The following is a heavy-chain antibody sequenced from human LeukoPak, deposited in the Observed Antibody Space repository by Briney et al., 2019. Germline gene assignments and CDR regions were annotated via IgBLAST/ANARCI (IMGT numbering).Heavy chain of an antibody. CDR1: GFTFNSYG. CDR2: ITSSSSV. V-gene: IGHV3-48*01. CDR3: AKDLARPQLALGFDY. D-gene: IGHD1-1*01. J-gene: IGHJ4*02. Sequence: GGSLRLSCAASGFTFNSYGMNWVRQAPGKGLEWVSYITSSSSVYYADSVKGRFTISRDNSKNTLYLQMNSLRAENTAVYYGAKDLARPQLALGFDYWGQETLVTSPQ.